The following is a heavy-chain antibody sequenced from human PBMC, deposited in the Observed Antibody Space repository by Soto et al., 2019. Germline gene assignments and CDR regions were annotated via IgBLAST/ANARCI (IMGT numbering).Heavy chain of an antibody. J-gene: IGHJ4*02. Sequence: GGSLRLSCAASGFTFDDYAMHWVRQAPGKGLEWVSGISWNSGSIGYADSVKGRFTISRDNAKNSLYLQMNSLRAEDTALYYCAKVASYGYSYYFDYWGQGTLVTVSS. CDR3: AKVASYGYSYYFDY. V-gene: IGHV3-9*01. D-gene: IGHD5-18*01. CDR2: ISWNSGSI. CDR1: GFTFDDYA.